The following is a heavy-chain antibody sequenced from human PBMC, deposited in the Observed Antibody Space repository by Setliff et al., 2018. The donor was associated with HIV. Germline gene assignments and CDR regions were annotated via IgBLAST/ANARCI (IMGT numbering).Heavy chain of an antibody. J-gene: IGHJ4*02. CDR3: ARDEGLAATGNY. CDR2: MYYSGGT. Sequence: PSETLSLTCNVSGGSISSYYWNWIRQSPGKGLQWIGYMYYSGGTTYNPSLKSRVAISADKSKNQFSLQLSSVTAADTAVYYCARDEGLAATGNYWGQGTLVTVSS. D-gene: IGHD6-13*01. CDR1: GGSISSYY. V-gene: IGHV4-59*12.